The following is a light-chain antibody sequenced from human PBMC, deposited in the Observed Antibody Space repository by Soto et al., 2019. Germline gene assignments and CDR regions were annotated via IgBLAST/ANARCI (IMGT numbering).Light chain of an antibody. CDR2: AAS. V-gene: IGKV1-9*01. J-gene: IGKJ4*02. CDR3: QQHNSYPLT. Sequence: DILMTQSPSSLSASTGDRVTITCLASQGISSYLAWYQQKPGKAPKRLIYAASTLQRGVPSRFSGSGSGTDFTLTISSLQPEDFATYYCQQHNSYPLTFGGGTKVDIK. CDR1: QGISSY.